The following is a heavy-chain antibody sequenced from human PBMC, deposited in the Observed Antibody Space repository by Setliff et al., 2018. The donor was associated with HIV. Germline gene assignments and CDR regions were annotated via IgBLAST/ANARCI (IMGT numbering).Heavy chain of an antibody. CDR2: THSSGDT. J-gene: IGHJ4*02. CDR1: GDSISSYY. D-gene: IGHD3-16*02. Sequence: SETLSLTCTVSGDSISSYYWSWIRQTAGKGLEWIGRTHSSGDTHYNPSLNSRVTMSLDTSKNQFSLEMTSVTAADTAVYYCARYRRPPYYLDYWGQGTLVTVSS. CDR3: ARYRRPPYYLDY. V-gene: IGHV4-4*07.